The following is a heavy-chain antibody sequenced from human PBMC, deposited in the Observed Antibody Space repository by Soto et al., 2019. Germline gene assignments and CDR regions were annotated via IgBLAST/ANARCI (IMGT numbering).Heavy chain of an antibody. CDR3: ARVYYDSSGYYHVPSEPYGMAV. CDR1: GFTFSSYA. V-gene: IGHV3-30-3*01. Sequence: GGSLRLSCAASGFTFSSYAMHWVRQAPGKGLEWVAVISYDGSNKYYADSVKGRFTISRDNSKNTLYLQMNSLRAEDTAVYYCARVYYDSSGYYHVPSEPYGMAVWGQGTTVTVSS. J-gene: IGHJ6*02. D-gene: IGHD3-22*01. CDR2: ISYDGSNK.